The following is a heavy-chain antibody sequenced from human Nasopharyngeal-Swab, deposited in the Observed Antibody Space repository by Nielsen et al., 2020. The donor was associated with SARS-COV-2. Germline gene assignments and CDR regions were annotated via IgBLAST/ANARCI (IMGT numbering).Heavy chain of an antibody. V-gene: IGHV1-18*01. Sequence: ASVKVSCKASGYTFTSYGISWVRQAPGQGLEWMGWISAYNGNTNYAQTLQGRVTMTTDTSTSTAYMELRSLRSDDTAVYYCARDLGDIVVVPAAMRYYYYYGMDVWGQGTTVTVSS. CDR2: ISAYNGNT. CDR1: GYTFTSYG. D-gene: IGHD2-2*01. CDR3: ARDLGDIVVVPAAMRYYYYYGMDV. J-gene: IGHJ6*02.